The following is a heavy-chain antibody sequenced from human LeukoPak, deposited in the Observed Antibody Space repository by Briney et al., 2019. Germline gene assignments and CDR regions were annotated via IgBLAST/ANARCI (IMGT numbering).Heavy chain of an antibody. CDR2: ISSSSSYI. CDR3: ARGSASSGWNGDDY. Sequence: PGGSLRLSCAASGFTFSSYSMNWVRQAPGKGLEWVSSISSSSSYIYYADSVKGRFTISRDNAKNSLYLQMSSLRAEDTAVYYCARGSASSGWNGDDYWGQGTLVTVSS. V-gene: IGHV3-21*01. CDR1: GFTFSSYS. J-gene: IGHJ4*02. D-gene: IGHD6-19*01.